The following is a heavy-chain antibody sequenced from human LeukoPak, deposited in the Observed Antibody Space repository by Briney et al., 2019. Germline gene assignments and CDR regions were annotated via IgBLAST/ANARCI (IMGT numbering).Heavy chain of an antibody. J-gene: IGHJ5*02. CDR1: GFTFSRDS. CDR3: ARADFRDYDILTGYPAPFDP. D-gene: IGHD3-9*01. CDR2: ISRSSSYI. Sequence: MAGGSLRLSCAASGFTFSRDSMNWVRQAPGKGLEGVSSISRSSSYIYYADSVKGRLTSCRVNAKNLLYVQMNSLRAEDTAVYYCARADFRDYDILTGYPAPFDPWGQGTLVTVSS. V-gene: IGHV3-21*01.